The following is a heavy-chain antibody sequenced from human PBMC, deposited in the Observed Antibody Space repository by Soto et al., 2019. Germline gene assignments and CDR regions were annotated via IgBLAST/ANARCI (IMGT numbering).Heavy chain of an antibody. J-gene: IGHJ4*02. CDR2: IDPKNGGT. V-gene: IGHV1-2*02. D-gene: IGHD3-10*01. Sequence: QVQLVQSGTEVKKPGASVKVSCQASGYSISAYYIHWVRQAPGQGLERMGWIDPKNGGTVSAQKFQGRLTMTRDTSISTVYMALSGLTSDDPALYYCGRDDYGIFTCWGQGSRVTVSS. CDR1: GYSISAYY. CDR3: GRDDYGIFTC.